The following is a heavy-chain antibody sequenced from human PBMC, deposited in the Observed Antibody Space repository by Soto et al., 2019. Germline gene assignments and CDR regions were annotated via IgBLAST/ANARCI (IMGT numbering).Heavy chain of an antibody. CDR2: MNPNSGNT. CDR1: GYTFTSYD. D-gene: IGHD5-18*01. Sequence: ASVKVSCKASGYTFTSYDINWVRQATGQGLEWMGWMNPNSGNTGYAQKFQGRVTMTRNTSISTAYMELSSLRSEDTAVYYCARGGGYSYGPLNGDFEIWGQGTMVTFSS. J-gene: IGHJ3*02. CDR3: ARGGGYSYGPLNGDFEI. V-gene: IGHV1-8*01.